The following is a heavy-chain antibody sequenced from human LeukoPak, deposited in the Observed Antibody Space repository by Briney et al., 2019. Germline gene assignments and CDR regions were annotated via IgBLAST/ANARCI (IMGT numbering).Heavy chain of an antibody. Sequence: GGSLRLSCAASGFTFDDYAMHWVRQAPGKGLEWVSGISWNSGSIGYADSVKGRFTISRDNAKNSLYLQMNSLRAEDTALYYCTRETPDGYDYWGQGTLVTVSS. J-gene: IGHJ4*02. D-gene: IGHD5-24*01. CDR3: TRETPDGYDY. CDR1: GFTFDDYA. CDR2: ISWNSGSI. V-gene: IGHV3-9*01.